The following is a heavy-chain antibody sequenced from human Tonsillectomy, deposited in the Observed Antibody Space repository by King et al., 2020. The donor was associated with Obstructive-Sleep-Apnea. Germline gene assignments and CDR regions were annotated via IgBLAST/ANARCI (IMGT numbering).Heavy chain of an antibody. CDR1: GFTFSSYW. CDR3: ARGSTVGY. CDR2: IKQDGSEE. Sequence: EVQLVESGGGLVQPGGSLRLSCAASGFTFSSYWMTWVRQAPGRGLEWVANIKQDGSEEYYVDSVNGRFTISRDNAKNSLYLQMNSLRAADTAVYYCARGSTVGYWGQGTLVTVSS. J-gene: IGHJ4*02. D-gene: IGHD4-11*01. V-gene: IGHV3-7*01.